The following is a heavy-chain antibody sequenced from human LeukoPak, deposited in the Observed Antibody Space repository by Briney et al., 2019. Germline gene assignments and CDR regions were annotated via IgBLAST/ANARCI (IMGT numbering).Heavy chain of an antibody. CDR2: ISSSSSYI. J-gene: IGHJ5*02. Sequence: PGVSLRLSCAASGFTFSSYSMNWVGQAPGTRLEGVSSISSSSSYIYYAASVKGPSTISRDNAKNSPYLQMNSLRAEDTAVYYCARGEVLRFLEWPLTNWFDPWGPGTLVTVSS. CDR1: GFTFSSYS. V-gene: IGHV3-21*01. D-gene: IGHD3-3*01. CDR3: ARGEVLRFLEWPLTNWFDP.